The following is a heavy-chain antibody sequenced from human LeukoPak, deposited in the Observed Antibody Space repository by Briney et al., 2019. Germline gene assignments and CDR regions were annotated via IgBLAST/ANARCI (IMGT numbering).Heavy chain of an antibody. D-gene: IGHD3-10*01. CDR2: IYYGGST. Sequence: SETLSLTCTVSGGPFSSYYWSWIRQPPGKGLEWIGYIYYGGSTNYNPSLKSRVTISVDTSKNQFSLKLSSVTAADTAVYYCARHSSEGHWYFDLWGRGTLVTVSS. J-gene: IGHJ2*01. CDR1: GGPFSSYY. CDR3: ARHSSEGHWYFDL. V-gene: IGHV4-59*08.